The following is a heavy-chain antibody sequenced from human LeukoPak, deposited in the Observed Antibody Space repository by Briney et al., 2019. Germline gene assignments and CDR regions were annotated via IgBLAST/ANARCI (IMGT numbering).Heavy chain of an antibody. V-gene: IGHV1-18*01. J-gene: IGHJ4*02. Sequence: VASVKVSCKTSGYTFTSSGITWVRQAPGQGLEWMGWISTYNGYSKYAQNLQGRVTMTADTSTTTAYMELSSLRSDDTAVYYCAKNNSGGYSDYWGQGTLVTVSS. CDR3: AKNNSGGYSDY. CDR2: ISTYNGYS. CDR1: GYTFTSSG. D-gene: IGHD6-19*01.